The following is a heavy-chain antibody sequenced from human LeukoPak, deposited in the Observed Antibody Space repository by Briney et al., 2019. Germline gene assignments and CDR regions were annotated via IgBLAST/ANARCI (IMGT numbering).Heavy chain of an antibody. Sequence: GGSLRLSCAASGFTFSSYAMSWVRQAPGKGLEWVSAISGSGGSTYYADSVKGRFTISRDNSKNKLYLQMNSLRAEDTAVYYCAKPTFSTYYDLWSGYSLFDPWGQGTLVTVSS. J-gene: IGHJ5*02. CDR3: AKPTFSTYYDLWSGYSLFDP. CDR1: GFTFSSYA. D-gene: IGHD3-3*01. CDR2: ISGSGGST. V-gene: IGHV3-23*01.